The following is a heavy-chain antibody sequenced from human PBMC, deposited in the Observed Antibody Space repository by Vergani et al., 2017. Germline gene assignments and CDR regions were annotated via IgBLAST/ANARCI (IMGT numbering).Heavy chain of an antibody. CDR2: IFSNDEK. V-gene: IGHV2-26*01. CDR1: GFSLSNTRMG. Sequence: QVTLKESGPVLVKPTETLTLTCTVSGFSLSNTRMGVSWIRQPPGKALEWLAHIFSNDEKSYSTSLKSRLTITKDTSNSQVVLTMTNMDPVDTATYYCARCCSSFAFDYWGQGTLVTVSS. J-gene: IGHJ4*02. D-gene: IGHD6-6*01. CDR3: ARCCSSFAFDY.